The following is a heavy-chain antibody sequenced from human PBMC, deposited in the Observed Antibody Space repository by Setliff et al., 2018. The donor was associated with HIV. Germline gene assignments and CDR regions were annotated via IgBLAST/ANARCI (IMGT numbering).Heavy chain of an antibody. CDR1: GYSISSGYY. D-gene: IGHD2-8*01. J-gene: IGHJ3*02. CDR2: IYHTGST. CDR3: ARLESGVFDI. V-gene: IGHV4-38-2*01. Sequence: KPSETLSLTCAVSGYSISSGYYWAWIRQPPGKGLEWIGHIYHTGSTYSNPSLKRRVTISVDTSKNQFSLKLTSVTAADTAVYYCARLESGVFDIWGQGTMVTVS.